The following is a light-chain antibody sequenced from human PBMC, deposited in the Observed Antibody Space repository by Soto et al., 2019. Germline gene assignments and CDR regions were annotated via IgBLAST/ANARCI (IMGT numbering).Light chain of an antibody. V-gene: IGKV3-20*01. CDR2: GAS. Sequence: LTRPPVNLSLSPGERATLSCRAIQSVSSGYLAWYQQKPGQAPRLLIYGASTRATGIPDRFSGSGSGPDFTLTISRLEPEDFAVYYCQQYSSSPSITFGQGTRLEI. CDR3: QQYSSSPSIT. CDR1: QSVSSGY. J-gene: IGKJ5*01.